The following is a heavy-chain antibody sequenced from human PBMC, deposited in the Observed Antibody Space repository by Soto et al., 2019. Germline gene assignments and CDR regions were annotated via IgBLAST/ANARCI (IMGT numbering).Heavy chain of an antibody. J-gene: IGHJ6*02. CDR2: MNPNSGNT. Sequence: XSVKVSCKASGYTFTSYDINWVRQATGQGLEWMGWMNPNSGNTGYAQKFQGRVTMTKNTLYLQMNSLRAEDTAVYYCASNSNYYSYYYGMDVWGQGTTVTVSS. D-gene: IGHD4-4*01. CDR3: ASNSNYYSYYYGMDV. CDR1: GYTFTSYD. V-gene: IGHV1-8*01.